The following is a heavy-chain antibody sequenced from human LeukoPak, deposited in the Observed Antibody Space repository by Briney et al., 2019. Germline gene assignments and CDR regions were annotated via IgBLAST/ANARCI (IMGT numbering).Heavy chain of an antibody. CDR1: GYTFTSYD. J-gene: IGHJ4*02. V-gene: IGHV1-8*03. Sequence: ASVKVSCKPSGYTFTSYDINWVRQATGQGLEWMGWMNPNSGNTGYAQKFQRRVTITRNTSISTAYMELSSLRSEDTAVYYCARGLRDIVVVPAHYYFDYWGQGTLVTVSS. D-gene: IGHD2-2*01. CDR3: ARGLRDIVVVPAHYYFDY. CDR2: MNPNSGNT.